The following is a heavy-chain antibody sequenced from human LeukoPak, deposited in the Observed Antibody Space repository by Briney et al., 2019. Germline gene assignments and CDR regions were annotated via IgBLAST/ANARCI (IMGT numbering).Heavy chain of an antibody. CDR2: ITATDGNT. CDR3: AKDGGLWVSAHWGDS. V-gene: IGHV3-23*01. J-gene: IGHJ4*02. CDR1: GFTFSSYT. D-gene: IGHD7-27*01. Sequence: GGSLRLSCAASGFTFSSYTMSWVRQAAVKGLEWVSTITATDGNTYYADSVKGRFTVSRDNSKNTLYLQMNSLRADDTAVYYCAKDGGLWVSAHWGDSWGRGTLVTVSS.